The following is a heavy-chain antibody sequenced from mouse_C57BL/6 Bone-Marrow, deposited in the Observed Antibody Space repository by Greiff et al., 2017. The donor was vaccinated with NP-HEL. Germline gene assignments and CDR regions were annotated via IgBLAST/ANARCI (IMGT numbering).Heavy chain of an antibody. CDR2: ISSGGSYT. J-gene: IGHJ4*01. V-gene: IGHV5-6*01. CDR3: ARHVYAMDY. Sequence: EVKLVESGGDLVKPGGSLKLSCAASGFTFSSYGMSWVRQTPDKRLEWVATISSGGSYTSYPDSVKGRFTISRDNAKNTLYLQMSSLKSEDTAMYYCARHVYAMDYWGQGTSVTVSS. CDR1: GFTFSSYG.